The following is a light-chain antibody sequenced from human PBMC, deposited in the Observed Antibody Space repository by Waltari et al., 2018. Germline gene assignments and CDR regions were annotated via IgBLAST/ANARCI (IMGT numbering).Light chain of an antibody. CDR1: VLAKKY. CDR3: YSAADNIVV. Sequence: SYELTQPSSVSVSPGQTARITCSGDVLAKKYARWFQQKPGQAPVLVIYKDSERPSGILERFSGSSSGTTVTLTISGAQVEDEADYYCYSAADNIVVFGGGTKLTVL. J-gene: IGLJ2*01. V-gene: IGLV3-27*01. CDR2: KDS.